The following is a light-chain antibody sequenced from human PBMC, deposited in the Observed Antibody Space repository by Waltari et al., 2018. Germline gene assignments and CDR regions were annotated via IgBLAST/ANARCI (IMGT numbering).Light chain of an antibody. CDR2: VNSDGSH. V-gene: IGLV4-69*01. Sequence: QLVLTQSPSASASLCASVKLTCTLSSWPSSNLIASPQQQPEKGPRYLMNVNSDGSHSKGDEIPDRFAGSGSGAERYLTISSVQSEDEADYYCQTGGHGTWVFGGGTKLTVL. J-gene: IGLJ3*02. CDR3: QTGGHGTWV. CDR1: SWPSSNL.